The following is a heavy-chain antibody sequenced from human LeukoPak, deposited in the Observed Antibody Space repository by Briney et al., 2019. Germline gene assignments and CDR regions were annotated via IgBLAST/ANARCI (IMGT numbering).Heavy chain of an antibody. J-gene: IGHJ4*02. CDR2: IKQDGNEK. CDR1: GFTFRTYT. CDR3: AVLLEDY. Sequence: PGGSLRLSCSASGFTFRTYTMNWVRQAPGKGLEWVANIKQDGNEKYYVDSVKGRFTISRDNAKNPLYLQMNSLRAEDTAVYYCAVLLEDYWGQGTLVTVSS. V-gene: IGHV3-7*05. D-gene: IGHD2/OR15-2a*01.